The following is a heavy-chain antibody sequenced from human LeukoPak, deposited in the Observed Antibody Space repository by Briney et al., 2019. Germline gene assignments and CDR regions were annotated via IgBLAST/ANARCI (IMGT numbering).Heavy chain of an antibody. CDR1: GISFSSYA. D-gene: IGHD6-19*01. J-gene: IGHJ5*02. V-gene: IGHV3-30-3*01. CDR2: KSYVGNNN. Sequence: GGSKSLSCAAAGISFSSYAMHLVQPAPRKGLGRGAVKSYVGNNNHYADSVKGRFTISRDNSKNTLYLQMNSLRAEDTAVYYCARGGSSDWSNNWFDPWGQGTLVTVSS. CDR3: ARGGSSDWSNNWFDP.